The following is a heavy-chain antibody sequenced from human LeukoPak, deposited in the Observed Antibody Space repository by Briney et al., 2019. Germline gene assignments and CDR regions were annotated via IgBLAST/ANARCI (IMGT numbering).Heavy chain of an antibody. D-gene: IGHD2-2*01. J-gene: IGHJ4*02. Sequence: PSETLSLTCAVYGGPFSGYYWSWIRQPPGKGLEWIGEINHSGSTNYNPSLKSRVTISVDTSKNQFSLKLSSVTAADTAVYYCASFPRPDIVVVPAEGDYWGQGTLVTVSS. CDR3: ASFPRPDIVVVPAEGDY. CDR2: INHSGST. V-gene: IGHV4-34*01. CDR1: GGPFSGYY.